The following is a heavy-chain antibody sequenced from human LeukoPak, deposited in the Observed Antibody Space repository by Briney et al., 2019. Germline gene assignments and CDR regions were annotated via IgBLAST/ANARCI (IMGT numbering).Heavy chain of an antibody. CDR2: INHSGST. CDR3: ARAAGRIVVVPAAISRRGYFDY. CDR1: GGSFSGYY. Sequence: SETLSLTCAVYGGSFSGYYWSWIRQPPGKGLEWIGEINHSGSTNYNPSLKSRVTISVDTSKNQFSLKLSSVTAADTAVYYCARAAGRIVVVPAAISRRGYFDYWGQGTLVTVSS. V-gene: IGHV4-34*01. J-gene: IGHJ4*02. D-gene: IGHD2-2*01.